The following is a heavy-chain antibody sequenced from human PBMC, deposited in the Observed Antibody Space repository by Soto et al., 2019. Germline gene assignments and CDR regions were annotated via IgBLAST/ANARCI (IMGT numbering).Heavy chain of an antibody. CDR3: ARDNGYRYGYTLDH. V-gene: IGHV4-59*01. J-gene: IGHJ4*02. CDR1: GGSISSYY. D-gene: IGHD5-18*01. Sequence: PSETLSLTCTVXGGSISSYYWSWIRQPPGKGLEWIGYIYYSGSTNYNPSLKSRVTISVDTSKNQFSLKLSSVTAADTAVYYCARDNGYRYGYTLDHWGQGTLVTVSS. CDR2: IYYSGST.